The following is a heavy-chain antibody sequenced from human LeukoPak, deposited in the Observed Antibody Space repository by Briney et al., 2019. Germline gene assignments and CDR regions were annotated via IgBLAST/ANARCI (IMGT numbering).Heavy chain of an antibody. Sequence: GGSLRLSCAASGFTFSTYAMNWVRQARGKGLEWVSVISASGGDTYYADPVEGRFSISRDNFKNTLYLQMKSLRAEDTAIYYCAKATTRTTPGVFDTWGQGTMVTVSS. CDR1: GFTFSTYA. CDR3: AKATTRTTPGVFDT. V-gene: IGHV3-23*01. CDR2: ISASGGDT. D-gene: IGHD1-1*01. J-gene: IGHJ3*02.